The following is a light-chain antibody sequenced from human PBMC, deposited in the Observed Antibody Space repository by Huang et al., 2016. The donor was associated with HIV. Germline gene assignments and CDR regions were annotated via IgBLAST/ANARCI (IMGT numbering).Light chain of an antibody. CDR3: QQYNDWRPLT. J-gene: IGKJ4*01. Sequence: EVVMTQSPATLSVSPGERATLSCRACQNVNTDLAWYKQIPGDAPRLLIYGAATRATGISPRFGGRWSGTEFTPTISGLQSEDLAVYYCQQYNDWRPLTFGGGTKVEIK. CDR2: GAA. V-gene: IGKV3-15*01. CDR1: QNVNTD.